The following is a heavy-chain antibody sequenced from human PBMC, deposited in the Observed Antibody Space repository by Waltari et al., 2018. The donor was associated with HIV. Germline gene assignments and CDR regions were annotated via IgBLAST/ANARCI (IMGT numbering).Heavy chain of an antibody. CDR1: GFTFSSYG. V-gene: IGHV3-30*18. J-gene: IGHJ4*02. D-gene: IGHD3-10*01. CDR2: ISYDGSNK. Sequence: QVQLVESGGGVVQPGRSLRLSCAASGFTFSSYGMHWVRQAPGKGLEWVAVISYDGSNKYYADSVKGRFTISRDNSKNTLYLQMNSLRAEDTAVYYCAKDRRDYGSGPDYWGQGTLVTVSS. CDR3: AKDRRDYGSGPDY.